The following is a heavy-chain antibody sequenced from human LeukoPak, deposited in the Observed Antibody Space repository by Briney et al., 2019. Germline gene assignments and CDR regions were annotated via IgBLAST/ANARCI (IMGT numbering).Heavy chain of an antibody. V-gene: IGHV3-20*01. CDR3: ARVGYGGYERYFDY. CDR1: GFTFDDYG. CDR2: INWNGGST. J-gene: IGHJ4*02. D-gene: IGHD5-12*01. Sequence: GGSLRLSCAASGFTFDDYGMSWVRQAPGKGLEWVSGINWNGGSTGYADSEKGRFTISRDNAKNSLYLQMNSLRAEDTALYHCARVGYGGYERYFDYWGQGTLVTVSS.